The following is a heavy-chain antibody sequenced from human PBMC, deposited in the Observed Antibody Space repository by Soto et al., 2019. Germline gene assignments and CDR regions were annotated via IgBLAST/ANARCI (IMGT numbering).Heavy chain of an antibody. CDR3: ARENMLSGMDV. Sequence: PSETLSLTCTVSGGSISSYYWSWIRQPPGKGLEWIGYIYYSGSTNYNPSLKSRVTISVDTSKNQFSLKLSSVTAADTAVYYCARENMLSGMDVWGQGTTVTVSS. CDR2: IYYSGST. V-gene: IGHV4-59*01. J-gene: IGHJ6*02. CDR1: GGSISSYY. D-gene: IGHD3-10*02.